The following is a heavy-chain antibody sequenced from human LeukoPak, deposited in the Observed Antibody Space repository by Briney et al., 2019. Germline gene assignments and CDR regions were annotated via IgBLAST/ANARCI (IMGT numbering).Heavy chain of an antibody. Sequence: GGSLRLSCAASGFPLTSYAMTWVRQAPGKGLQWVSTISVSGDSTYYADSVKGRFTISRDGSKSTLYLQMNSLRDEDTAVYYCAKYGSGSYYNGLYWGQGTLVTVSS. J-gene: IGHJ4*02. CDR1: GFPLTSYA. CDR3: AKYGSGSYYNGLY. CDR2: ISVSGDST. D-gene: IGHD3-10*01. V-gene: IGHV3-23*01.